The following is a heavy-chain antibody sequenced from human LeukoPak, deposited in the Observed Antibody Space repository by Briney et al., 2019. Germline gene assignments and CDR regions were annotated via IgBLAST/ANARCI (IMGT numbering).Heavy chain of an antibody. J-gene: IGHJ2*01. CDR1: GFTFSIYA. CDR2: IRGSDDNT. D-gene: IGHD4-17*01. CDR3: AKTVTTQAYYWYFDL. V-gene: IGHV3-23*01. Sequence: GGSLRLSCAASGFTFSIYAMSWVRQAPGKGLEWVSAIRGSDDNTFYADSVRGRLTISRDNSKNTLYLQMNILRAEDTAVYYCAKTVTTQAYYWYFDLWGRGTLVTVSS.